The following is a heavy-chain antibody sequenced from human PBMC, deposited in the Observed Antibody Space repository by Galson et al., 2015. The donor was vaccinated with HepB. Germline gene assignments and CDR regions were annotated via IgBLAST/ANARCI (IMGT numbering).Heavy chain of an antibody. J-gene: IGHJ6*02. CDR3: ARDAPYYDRHYYGMDV. V-gene: IGHV1-69*13. CDR1: GGTFSSYA. CDR2: IIPIFGTA. Sequence: SVKVSCKASGGTFSSYAISWVRQAPGQGLEWMGGIIPIFGTANYAQKFQGRVTITADESTSTAYMELSSLRSEDTAVYYCARDAPYYDRHYYGMDVWGQGTTVTVSS. D-gene: IGHD3-22*01.